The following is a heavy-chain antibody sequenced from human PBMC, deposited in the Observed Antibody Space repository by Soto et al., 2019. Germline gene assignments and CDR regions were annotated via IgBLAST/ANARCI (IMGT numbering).Heavy chain of an antibody. Sequence: QVQLVQSGAEVKKPGASVKVSCKASGYTFTNYAMHWVRQAPGQRLEWMGWINAGNHNTKYSQKFQGRVTITSETAASTAYMELISLRSEDTVLYYCSAINLIQAPWGQGTLVTV. J-gene: IGHJ5*02. V-gene: IGHV1-3*01. CDR3: SAINLIQAP. CDR1: GYTFTNYA. D-gene: IGHD3-22*01. CDR2: INAGNHNT.